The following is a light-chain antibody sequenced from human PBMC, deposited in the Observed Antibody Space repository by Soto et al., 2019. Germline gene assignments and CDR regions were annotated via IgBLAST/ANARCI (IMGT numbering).Light chain of an antibody. CDR2: DVN. J-gene: IGLJ1*01. Sequence: QSVLTQPASVSGSPGQSITISCTGTSSDGGGYNRVSWYQQYPGKAPKLVIYDVNNRPSEVSNRFSGSKSGNTASLTISGLQAEDEADYYCTSYTTSNSNSLYVLGPGTNVTVL. CDR3: TSYTTSNSNSLYV. CDR1: SSDGGGYNR. V-gene: IGLV2-14*01.